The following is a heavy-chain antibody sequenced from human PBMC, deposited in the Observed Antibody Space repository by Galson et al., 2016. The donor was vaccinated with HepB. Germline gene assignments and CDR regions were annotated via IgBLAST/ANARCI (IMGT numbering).Heavy chain of an antibody. CDR1: GFAFSDYY. D-gene: IGHD5-12*01. V-gene: IGHV3-11*05. CDR2: ISTGGTYT. Sequence: SLRLSCAASGFAFSDYYMNWIRQPPGKGLEWVSYISTGGTYTNYADSVNGRFTISRDNAKNSLYLQMDSLRAEDTALYYCARARAGGYESYDYWGQGTLATVSS. CDR3: ARARAGGYESYDY. J-gene: IGHJ4*02.